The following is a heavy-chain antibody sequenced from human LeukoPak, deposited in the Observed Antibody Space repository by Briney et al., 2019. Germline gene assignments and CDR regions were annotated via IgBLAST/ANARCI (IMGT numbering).Heavy chain of an antibody. CDR2: INHSGST. V-gene: IGHV4-34*01. Sequence: SETLSLTCAVYGESFSGYYWSWSWIRQPPGKGLEWIGEINHSGSTNYNPSLKSRVTISVDTSNNQFSLKLNSVTAADTAVYYCARNSSGYLDSWGQGTLVTVSS. J-gene: IGHJ4*02. CDR3: ARNSSGYLDS. D-gene: IGHD3-22*01. CDR1: GESFSGYY.